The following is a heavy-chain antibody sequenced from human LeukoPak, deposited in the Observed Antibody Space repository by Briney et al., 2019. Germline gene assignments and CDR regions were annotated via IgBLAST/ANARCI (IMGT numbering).Heavy chain of an antibody. V-gene: IGHV1-2*06. CDR3: ARDDYDSSGYYRY. Sequence: ASVKVSCKASGYTFTGYYMHWVRQAPGQGLEWMGRINPSSGGTNYAQKFQGRVTMTRDTSISTAYMELSRLRSDDTAVYYCARDDYDSSGYYRYWGQGTLVTVSS. CDR2: INPSSGGT. CDR1: GYTFTGYY. J-gene: IGHJ4*02. D-gene: IGHD3-22*01.